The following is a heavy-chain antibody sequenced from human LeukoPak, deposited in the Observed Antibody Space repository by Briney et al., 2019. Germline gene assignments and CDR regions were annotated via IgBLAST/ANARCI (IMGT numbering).Heavy chain of an antibody. CDR2: IYSSGST. V-gene: IGHV4-39*01. J-gene: IGHJ3*02. D-gene: IGHD2-2*01. Sequence: SETLSLTCTVSGGSISSSTYYWGWIRQPPGKGLEWIGTIYSSGSTYYNPSLRSRVTISVDTSKNQFSLKLSSVTAADTAVYYCARIPTNAVPAAHNGFDIWGQGTMLTVSS. CDR1: GGSISSSTYY. CDR3: ARIPTNAVPAAHNGFDI.